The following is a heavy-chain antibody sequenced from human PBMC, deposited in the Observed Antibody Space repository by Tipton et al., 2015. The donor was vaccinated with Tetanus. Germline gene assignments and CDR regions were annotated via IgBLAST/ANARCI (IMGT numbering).Heavy chain of an antibody. V-gene: IGHV1-18*01. CDR1: GYTFTTYG. D-gene: IGHD3-22*01. J-gene: IGHJ4*02. Sequence: QVQLVQSGAEVKKPGASVKVSCKASGYTFTTYGISWVRQAPGQGLEWMGWISAYTGNTNYAQKFQGRVTMTTDTSATTAYMELRNLRSDDTAVYYCARGMDYDSSGIDDFWGQGTLVTVSS. CDR2: ISAYTGNT. CDR3: ARGMDYDSSGIDDF.